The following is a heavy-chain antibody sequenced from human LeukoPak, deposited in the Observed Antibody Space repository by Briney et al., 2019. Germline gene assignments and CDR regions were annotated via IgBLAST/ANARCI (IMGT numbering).Heavy chain of an antibody. D-gene: IGHD1-26*01. V-gene: IGHV4-39*01. CDR1: AGAISNSSSY. CDR3: ATAYSGSYYYFDY. J-gene: IGHJ4*02. CDR2: VYSPGTT. Sequence: SETLSLTCTVSAGAISNSSSYWGWIRQPPGKGLEWIGTVYSPGTTYYNPSLKSRLTISVDSSKNQFSLKLTSMTAADTAVFYCATAYSGSYYYFDYWGQGTLVTVSS.